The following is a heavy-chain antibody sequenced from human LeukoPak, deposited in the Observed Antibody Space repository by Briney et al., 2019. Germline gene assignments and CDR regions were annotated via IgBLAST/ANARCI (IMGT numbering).Heavy chain of an antibody. CDR2: IYPSDSDT. J-gene: IGHJ4*02. CDR1: GYSFTSYW. Sequence: GESLKISCKGSGYSFTSYWIGWVRQMPGKGLEWMGMIYPSDSDTKYSPSFQGQITISADKSVSTAYLQWSSLTASDTGMYYCTRSPLLDYWGQGTLVTVSS. V-gene: IGHV5-51*01. CDR3: TRSPLLDY.